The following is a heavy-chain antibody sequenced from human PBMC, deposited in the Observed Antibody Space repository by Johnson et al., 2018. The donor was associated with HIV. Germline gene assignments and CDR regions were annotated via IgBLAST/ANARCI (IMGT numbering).Heavy chain of an antibody. V-gene: IGHV3-13*01. D-gene: IGHD4-23*01. CDR1: GFTFSDYD. CDR2: IGSAGDA. J-gene: IGHJ3*01. Sequence: VQLVESGGGLVQPGGSLRLSCAASGFTFSDYDMHWVRQATGEGLEWVSAIGSAGDAYYPGSVKGRFTISRENAKNSLYLQMNSLRAGDMAVYYCARGPSVVTLHAFDLWGQGTLVTVSS. CDR3: ARGPSVVTLHAFDL.